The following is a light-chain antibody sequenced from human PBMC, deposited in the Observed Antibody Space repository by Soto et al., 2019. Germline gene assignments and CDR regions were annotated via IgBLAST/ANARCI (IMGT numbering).Light chain of an antibody. V-gene: IGKV3-15*01. CDR1: QSVSSN. J-gene: IGKJ1*01. CDR2: GAS. Sequence: EIFFTQSPGTLSLTHWEIATLSCRASQSVSSNLAWYQQKPGQAPRLLIYGASTRATGIPARFSGSGSGTEFTLTISSLQSEDFAVYYCQQYNNWPRTFGQGTKVDI. CDR3: QQYNNWPRT.